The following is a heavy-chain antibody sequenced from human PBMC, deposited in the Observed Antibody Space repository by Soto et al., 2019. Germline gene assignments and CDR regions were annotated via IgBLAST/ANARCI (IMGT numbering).Heavy chain of an antibody. CDR1: GGSFSGYY. CDR2: INHSGST. CDR3: ARGRLLTYYGSGSYYNWFDY. D-gene: IGHD3-10*01. Sequence: SETLSLTCAVYGGSFSGYYWSWIRQPPGKGLEWIGEINHSGSTNYNPSLKSRVTISVDTSKNQFSLKLSSVTAADTAVYYCARGRLLTYYGSGSYYNWFDYWGQGTLVTVSS. J-gene: IGHJ4*02. V-gene: IGHV4-34*01.